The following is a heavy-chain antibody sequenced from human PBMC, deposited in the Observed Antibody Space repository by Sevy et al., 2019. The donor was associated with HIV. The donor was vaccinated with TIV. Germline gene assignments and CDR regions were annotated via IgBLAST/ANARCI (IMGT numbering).Heavy chain of an antibody. CDR1: GGSISSYY. CDR2: IYYSGST. Sequence: SETLSLTCTVSGGSISSYYWSWIRQPPGKGLEWIGYIYYSGSTNYNPSLKSRVTISVDTSKNQFSLKLSSVTAAETAVYYCARVGNIAAAGPGGMDVWGQGTTVTVSS. D-gene: IGHD6-13*01. V-gene: IGHV4-59*01. CDR3: ARVGNIAAAGPGGMDV. J-gene: IGHJ6*02.